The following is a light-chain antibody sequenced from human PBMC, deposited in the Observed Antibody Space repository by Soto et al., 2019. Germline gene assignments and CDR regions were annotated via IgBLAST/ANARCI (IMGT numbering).Light chain of an antibody. CDR1: QSVSSNY. CDR3: QQYGGSPRT. Sequence: EIVLTQSPGTLSLSPGERATLSCRASQSVSSNYLAWYQQKPGQAPRLLIYGASSRATVIPDRFSGSGSGTEFTLTISRLAPEYFAVYYCQQYGGSPRTFGQGTKVEIK. V-gene: IGKV3-20*01. CDR2: GAS. J-gene: IGKJ1*01.